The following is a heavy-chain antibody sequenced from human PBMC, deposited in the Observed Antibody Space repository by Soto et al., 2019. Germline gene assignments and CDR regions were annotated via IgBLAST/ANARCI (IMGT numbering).Heavy chain of an antibody. CDR2: IYYSGTT. D-gene: IGHD1-26*01. J-gene: IGHJ4*02. V-gene: IGHV4-31*03. CDR3: ARVVSGSYFDY. CDR1: GGSITTGGHF. Sequence: SETLSLTCTVSGGSITTGGHFWSWIRQHPGTGLEWIGYIYYSGTTHFNPSLKSRVSISVDTSKNQFSLKLSSVTAADTAMYYCARVVSGSYFDYWGQGTLVTVSS.